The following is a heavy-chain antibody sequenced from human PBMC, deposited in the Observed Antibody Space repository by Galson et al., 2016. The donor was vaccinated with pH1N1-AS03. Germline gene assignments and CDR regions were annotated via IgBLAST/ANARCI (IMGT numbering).Heavy chain of an antibody. CDR2: ISGADLST. CDR1: GFTFSGYW. J-gene: IGHJ4*02. D-gene: IGHD5-18*01. V-gene: IGHV3-23*01. CDR3: ANPRASGTTMVTRLDY. Sequence: SLRLSCAGSGFTFSGYWMSWVRQAPGKGLEWVSSISGADLSTYYADSVKGRFTVSRDNSKNTLYLQMNGLRAEDTAIYYCANPRASGTTMVTRLDYWGQGILVTVSS.